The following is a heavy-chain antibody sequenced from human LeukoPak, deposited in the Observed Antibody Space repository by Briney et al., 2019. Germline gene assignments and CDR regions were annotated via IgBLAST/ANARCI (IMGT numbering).Heavy chain of an antibody. CDR2: ISAYNGNT. V-gene: IGHV1-18*04. Sequence: ASVKVSCKASGYTFTGYYIHWVRQAPGQGLEWMGWISAYNGNTNYAQKLQGRVTMTTDTSTSTAYMELRSLRSDDTAVYYCARDHSSSWFMMYYYYYMDVWGKGTTVTVSS. CDR1: GYTFTGYY. J-gene: IGHJ6*03. CDR3: ARDHSSSWFMMYYYYYMDV. D-gene: IGHD6-13*01.